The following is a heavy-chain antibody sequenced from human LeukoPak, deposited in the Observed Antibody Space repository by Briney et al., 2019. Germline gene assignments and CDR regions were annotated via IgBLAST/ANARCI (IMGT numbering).Heavy chain of an antibody. CDR2: INHSGST. V-gene: IGHV4-34*01. Sequence: SETLSLTCAVYGGTFSGYYWSWIRQPPGKGLEWIGEINHSGSTNYNPSLKSRVTISVDTSKNQFSLKLSSVTAADTAVYYCARREDYYYYMDVWGKGTTVTVSS. CDR3: ARREDYYYYMDV. J-gene: IGHJ6*03. CDR1: GGTFSGYY.